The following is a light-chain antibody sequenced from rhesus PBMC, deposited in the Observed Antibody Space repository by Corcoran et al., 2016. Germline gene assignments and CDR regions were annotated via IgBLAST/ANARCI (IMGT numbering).Light chain of an antibody. CDR3: QHGYGTPWT. J-gene: IGKJ1*01. Sequence: DIQMTQSPSSLSASVGDTVTITCRASQGISNHLAWYQQKPGKVPKALIYSVSTLQSGVPSRFSGSGSGTDFTLTISSLQPEDFATYYCQHGYGTPWTFGQVTKVEIK. CDR1: QGISNH. CDR2: SVS. V-gene: IGKV1S15*01.